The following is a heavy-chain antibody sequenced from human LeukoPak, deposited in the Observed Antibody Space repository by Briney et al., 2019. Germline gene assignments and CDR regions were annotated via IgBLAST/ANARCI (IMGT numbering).Heavy chain of an antibody. CDR2: IYTSGST. CDR1: GGSISSYY. V-gene: IGHV4-4*08. J-gene: IGHJ4*02. D-gene: IGHD3-22*01. CDR3: AIDYYDSGGHGDY. Sequence: SETLSLTCTVSGGSISSYYWSWIRQPPGKGLEWIGRIYTSGSTNYNPSLKSRVTISVDTSKNQFSLKLSSVTAADTAVYYCAIDYYDSGGHGDYWGQGTLVTVSS.